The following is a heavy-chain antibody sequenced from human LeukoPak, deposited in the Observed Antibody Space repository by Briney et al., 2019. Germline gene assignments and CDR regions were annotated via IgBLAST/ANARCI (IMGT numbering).Heavy chain of an antibody. D-gene: IGHD4-11*01. J-gene: IGHJ6*02. V-gene: IGHV4-4*07. Sequence: PSETLSLTCTVSGGSISSYYWSWIRQPAGKGLEWIGRIYTSGSTNYNPSLKSRVTMSVDTSKNQFSLKLSSVTAADTAMYYCARLAVTTPGGYYYGMDVWGQGTTVTVSS. CDR1: GGSISSYY. CDR3: ARLAVTTPGGYYYGMDV. CDR2: IYTSGST.